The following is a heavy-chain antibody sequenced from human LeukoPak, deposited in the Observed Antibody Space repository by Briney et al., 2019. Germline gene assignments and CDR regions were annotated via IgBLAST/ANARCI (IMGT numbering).Heavy chain of an antibody. Sequence: GGSLRLSCAASGFTFSSYAMSWVRQAQGKGLEWVSAISGSGGSTYYADSVKGRFTISRDNSKNSLYLQMNSLRAEDTAVYYCARNRGGGGGYFDYWGQGTLVTVSS. V-gene: IGHV3-23*01. D-gene: IGHD3-16*01. J-gene: IGHJ4*02. CDR1: GFTFSSYA. CDR2: ISGSGGST. CDR3: ARNRGGGGGYFDY.